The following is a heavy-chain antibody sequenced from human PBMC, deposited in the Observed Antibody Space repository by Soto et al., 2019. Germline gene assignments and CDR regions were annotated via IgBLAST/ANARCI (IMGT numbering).Heavy chain of an antibody. Sequence: TGGSLRLSCAASGFTVSSNYMSWVRQAPGKGLEWVSVIYSGGSTYYADSVKGRFTISRDNSKNTLYLQMNSLRAEDTAVYYCARYRVVVVPAAIDYYGMDVWGQGTTVTVSS. J-gene: IGHJ6*02. CDR2: IYSGGST. V-gene: IGHV3-53*01. CDR1: GFTVSSNY. D-gene: IGHD2-2*02. CDR3: ARYRVVVVPAAIDYYGMDV.